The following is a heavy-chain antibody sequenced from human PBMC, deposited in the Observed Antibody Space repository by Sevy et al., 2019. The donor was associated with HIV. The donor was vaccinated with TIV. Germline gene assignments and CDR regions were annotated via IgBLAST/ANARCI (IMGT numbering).Heavy chain of an antibody. Sequence: GGSLRLSCAASGFTFDDYGMSWVRQAPGKGLEWVSGINWNGGSTGYADSVKGRFTISRDNAKNSLYLQMNSLRAEDTALYYCARSRDGYNWRMDYYYYMDVWGKGTTVTVSS. V-gene: IGHV3-20*04. CDR3: ARSRDGYNWRMDYYYYMDV. J-gene: IGHJ6*03. CDR1: GFTFDDYG. CDR2: INWNGGST. D-gene: IGHD5-12*01.